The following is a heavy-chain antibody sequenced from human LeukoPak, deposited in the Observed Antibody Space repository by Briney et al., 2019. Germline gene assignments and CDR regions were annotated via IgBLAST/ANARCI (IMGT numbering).Heavy chain of an antibody. D-gene: IGHD6-13*01. J-gene: IGHJ1*01. CDR3: AKDQKDSSSWYGEAAEYFQH. V-gene: IGHV3-23*01. CDR1: GFTFSSYA. Sequence: GGSLRLSCAASGFTFSSYAMSWVRQAPGKGLEWVSAISGSGGRTYYADSVKGRFTISRDNSKNTLYLQMNSLRAEDTAVYYCAKDQKDSSSWYGEAAEYFQHWGQGTLVTVSS. CDR2: ISGSGGRT.